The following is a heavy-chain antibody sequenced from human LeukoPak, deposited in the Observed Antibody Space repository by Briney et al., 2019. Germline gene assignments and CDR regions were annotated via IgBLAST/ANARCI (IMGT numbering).Heavy chain of an antibody. Sequence: ASVKVSCKTSGSSFTSYGISWVRQAPGQGLEWMGWISAYDGNTNYAQKAQGRVTMTTDSSTSTAYMELRSLRSDDTAVYYCAKLGASSGYSPIDYWGQGSLITVSS. J-gene: IGHJ4*02. CDR1: GSSFTSYG. D-gene: IGHD3-22*01. V-gene: IGHV1-18*01. CDR3: AKLGASSGYSPIDY. CDR2: ISAYDGNT.